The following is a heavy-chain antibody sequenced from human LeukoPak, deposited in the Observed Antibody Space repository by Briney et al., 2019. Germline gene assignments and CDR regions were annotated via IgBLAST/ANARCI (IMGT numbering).Heavy chain of an antibody. CDR3: ARDPAIAGSGSEGNY. J-gene: IGHJ4*02. D-gene: IGHD3-10*01. CDR2: MNPNSGNT. V-gene: IGHV1-8*01. Sequence: GSVKVSCKASGYTFTSYDINWVRQATGQGLEWMGWMNPNSGNTGYAQKFQGRVTMTRNTSISTAYMELSSLRSEDTAVYYCARDPAIAGSGSEGNYWGQGTLVTVSS. CDR1: GYTFTSYD.